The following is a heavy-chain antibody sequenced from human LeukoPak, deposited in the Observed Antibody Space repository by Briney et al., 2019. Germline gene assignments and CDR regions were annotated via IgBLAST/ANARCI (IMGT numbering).Heavy chain of an antibody. CDR1: GFTFSSYA. CDR2: ISGSGRST. V-gene: IGHV3-23*01. J-gene: IGHJ4*02. Sequence: GXSXXLSCAAXGFTFSSYAXSWVRQAPGKGLECVSAISGSGRSTYYADSVKGPFTISRDNSKNTLYLQMNSLRAEDTAVYYCAKGLPPLDYWGQGTLVTVSS. CDR3: AKGLPPLDY.